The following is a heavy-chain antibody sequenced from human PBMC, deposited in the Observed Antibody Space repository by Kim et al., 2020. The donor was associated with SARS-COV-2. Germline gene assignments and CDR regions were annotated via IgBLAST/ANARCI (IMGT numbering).Heavy chain of an antibody. CDR3: ARSFRTITVTNWFDP. Sequence: SETLSLTCTVSGGSISSSSYYWGWIRQPPGKGLEWIGSIYYSGSTYYNPSLKSRVTISVDTSKNQFSLKLSSVTAADTAVYYCARSFRTITVTNWFDPWGQGTLVTVSS. CDR1: GGSISSSSYY. J-gene: IGHJ5*02. V-gene: IGHV4-39*07. CDR2: IYYSGST. D-gene: IGHD4-17*01.